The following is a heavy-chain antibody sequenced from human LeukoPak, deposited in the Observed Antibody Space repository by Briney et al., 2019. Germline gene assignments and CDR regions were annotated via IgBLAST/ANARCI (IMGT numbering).Heavy chain of an antibody. CDR2: MNPNSGNT. J-gene: IGHJ6*03. CDR3: ARGWRGIAAFYYYYYMDV. Sequence: ASVKVSCKASGYTFTSYDTNWVRQATGQGLEWMGWMNPNSGNTGYAQKFQGRVTMTRNTSISTAYMELSSLRSEDTAVYYCARGWRGIAAFYYYYYMDVWGKGTTVTVSS. CDR1: GYTFTSYD. D-gene: IGHD3-3*01. V-gene: IGHV1-8*01.